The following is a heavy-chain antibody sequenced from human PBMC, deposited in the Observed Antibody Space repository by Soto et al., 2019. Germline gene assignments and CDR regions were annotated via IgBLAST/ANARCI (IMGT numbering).Heavy chain of an antibody. D-gene: IGHD2-15*01. CDR2: ISSDGSNK. CDR1: GITFNGYA. V-gene: IGHV3-30-3*01. Sequence: GGSLRLSCAASGITFNGYAMHWVRQAPGKGLEWVTVISSDGSNKYYADSVKGRFTISRDNSKNTLYLQMNSLRAEDTAVYYCARNRIYFDYWGQGTLVTVSS. CDR3: ARNRIYFDY. J-gene: IGHJ4*02.